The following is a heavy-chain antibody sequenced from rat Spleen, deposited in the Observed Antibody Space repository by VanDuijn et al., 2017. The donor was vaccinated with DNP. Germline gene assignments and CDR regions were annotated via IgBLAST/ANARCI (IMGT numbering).Heavy chain of an antibody. V-gene: IGHV5-58*01. CDR3: ARRDSGGTRFDY. CDR2: ITGSGGDT. D-gene: IGHD1-4*01. Sequence: EVQLVETGGGLVQPGRSLKLSCVASGFTFSTYWMYWIRQAPGKGLEWVASITGSGGDTYYPDSVKGRFTISRENAKNTLYLQMNSLRSEDTATYYCARRDSGGTRFDYWGQGVMVTVSS. CDR1: GFTFSTYW. J-gene: IGHJ2*01.